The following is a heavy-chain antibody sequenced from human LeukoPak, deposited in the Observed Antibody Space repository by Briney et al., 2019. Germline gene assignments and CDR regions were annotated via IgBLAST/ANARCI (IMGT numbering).Heavy chain of an antibody. CDR1: GFIFSNYG. J-gene: IGHJ4*02. D-gene: IGHD2-2*03. Sequence: PGGSLRLSCAASGFIFSNYGMNWVRQAPGKGLELISYISSGSSTIYYADSVKGRFTISRDNAKNSLYLQMNSLRDEDTAVYYCARDLLDIVLIPAASLYYFDYWGQGPLVTVSS. V-gene: IGHV3-48*02. CDR3: ARDLLDIVLIPAASLYYFDY. CDR2: ISSGSSTI.